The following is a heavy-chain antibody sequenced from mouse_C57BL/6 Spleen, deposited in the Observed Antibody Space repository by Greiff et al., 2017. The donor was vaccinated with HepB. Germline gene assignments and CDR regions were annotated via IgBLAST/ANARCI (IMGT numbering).Heavy chain of an antibody. Sequence: VQLQQPGAELVRPGSSVKLSCKASGYTFTSYWMDWVKQRPGQGLEWIGNIYPSDSETHYNQKFKDKATLTVDKSSSTAYMQLSSLTSEDSAVYYCARGGILPSRGGAWFAYWGQGTLVTVSA. CDR1: GYTFTSYW. D-gene: IGHD5-5*01. V-gene: IGHV1-61*01. CDR2: IYPSDSET. CDR3: ARGGILPSRGGAWFAY. J-gene: IGHJ3*01.